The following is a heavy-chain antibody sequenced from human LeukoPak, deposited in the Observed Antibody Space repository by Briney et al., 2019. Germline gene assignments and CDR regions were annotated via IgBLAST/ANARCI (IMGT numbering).Heavy chain of an antibody. CDR1: GFTVTSNY. CDR2: IYAGGST. V-gene: IGHV3-53*01. D-gene: IGHD1-26*01. CDR3: ARDRSGSYVAPDAFDI. J-gene: IGHJ3*02. Sequence: PGGSLRLSCAASGFTVTSNYMSWVRQAPGKGLEWVSLIYAGGSTYYADSVKGRFTISRDNSKNTLYLQMNSLRADDTALYYCARDRSGSYVAPDAFDIWGQGTMVTVSS.